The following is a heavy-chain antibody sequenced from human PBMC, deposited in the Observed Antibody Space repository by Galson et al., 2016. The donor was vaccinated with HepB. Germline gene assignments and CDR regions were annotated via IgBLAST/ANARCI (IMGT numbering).Heavy chain of an antibody. V-gene: IGHV1-18*04. J-gene: IGHJ4*02. D-gene: IGHD1-26*01. CDR3: ARVGRWELRDFDY. CDR1: GYTFTNYP. CDR2: INVRNGNT. Sequence: QSGAEVKKPGASVKVSCQASGYTFTNYPISWVRQAPGQGLEWMGWINVRNGNTNYGQNLQGRLTMTTDTSTSTAYMELRSLRSDDTAVYFCARVGRWELRDFDYWGQGTLVTVSS.